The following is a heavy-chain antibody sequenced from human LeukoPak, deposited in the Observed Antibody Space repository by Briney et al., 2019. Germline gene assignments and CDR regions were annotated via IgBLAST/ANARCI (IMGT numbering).Heavy chain of an antibody. V-gene: IGHV4-61*02. CDR1: GGSISSGSYY. J-gene: IGHJ3*02. CDR2: IYTSGST. Sequence: SQTLSLTCTVSGGSISSGSYYWSWIRQPAGKGLEWIGRIYTSGSTNYNPSLKSRVTISVDTSKNRFSLKLRAVSSADTDVYYCAREEMATDDAFDIWGQGTMVTVSS. CDR3: AREEMATDDAFDI. D-gene: IGHD5-24*01.